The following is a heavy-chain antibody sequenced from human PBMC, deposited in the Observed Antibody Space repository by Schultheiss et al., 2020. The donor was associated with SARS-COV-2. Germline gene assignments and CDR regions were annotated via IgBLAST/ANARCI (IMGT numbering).Heavy chain of an antibody. CDR1: GGSISSYY. V-gene: IGHV4-59*12. CDR2: IYYSGST. J-gene: IGHJ6*02. Sequence: SETLSLTCTVSGGSISSYYWSWIRQPPGKGLEWIGYIYYSGSTNYNPSLKSRVTISVDTSKNQFSLKLSSVTAADTAVYYCARVASEVYYYYGMDVWGQGTTVTVSS. CDR3: ARVASEVYYYYGMDV.